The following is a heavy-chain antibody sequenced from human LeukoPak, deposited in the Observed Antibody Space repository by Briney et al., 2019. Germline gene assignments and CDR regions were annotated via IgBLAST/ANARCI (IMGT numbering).Heavy chain of an antibody. D-gene: IGHD4-17*01. J-gene: IGHJ4*02. CDR2: ISYDGSNK. CDR3: AKDTLSATVTTFPAY. CDR1: GFTFSSYA. V-gene: IGHV3-30*04. Sequence: PGGSLRLSCAASGFTFSSYAMHWVRQAPGKGLEWVAVISYDGSNKYYADSVKGRFTISRDNSKNTLYLQMNSLRAEDTAVYYCAKDTLSATVTTFPAYWGQGTLVTVSS.